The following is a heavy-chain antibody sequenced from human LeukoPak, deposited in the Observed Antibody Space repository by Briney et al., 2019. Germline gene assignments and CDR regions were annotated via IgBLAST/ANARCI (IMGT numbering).Heavy chain of an antibody. Sequence: ASVKVSCKASGYTFTGYYIHWVRQAPGQGLEWMGCINTKTGDTSYAQNFQGRVTVTSDTSISTAYMELSSLRSDDTAVFYCARLSGNYSYWGQGTLVTVSS. CDR1: GYTFTGYY. D-gene: IGHD1-26*01. J-gene: IGHJ4*02. CDR3: ARLSGNYSY. V-gene: IGHV1-2*02. CDR2: INTKTGDT.